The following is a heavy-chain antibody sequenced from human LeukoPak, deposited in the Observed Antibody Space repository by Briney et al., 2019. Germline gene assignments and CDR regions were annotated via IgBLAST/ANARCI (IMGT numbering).Heavy chain of an antibody. CDR2: IYTSGST. D-gene: IGHD2-2*01. V-gene: IGHV4-61*02. J-gene: IGHJ5*02. CDR1: GGSISSGSYY. CDR3: ARGQYCSSTSCEGMFDP. Sequence: SETLSLTCTVSGGSISSGSYYWSWIRQPPGKGLEWIGRIYTSGSTNYNPSLKSRVTISVDTSKNQFSLKLSSVTAADTAVYYCARGQYCSSTSCEGMFDPWGQGTLVTVSS.